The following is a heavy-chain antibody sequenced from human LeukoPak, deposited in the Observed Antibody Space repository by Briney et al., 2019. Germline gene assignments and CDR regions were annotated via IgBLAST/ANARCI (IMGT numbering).Heavy chain of an antibody. CDR3: ARTQHSSSWSAFDI. CDR1: GASVSSYY. J-gene: IGHJ3*02. Sequence: SETLSLTCTVSGASVSSYYWSWIRQPPGKGPEWIGYFSYSGSTNYNPSLKSRVTISVDTSKNQFSLNLSSVTAADTAVYYCARTQHSSSWSAFDIWGQGTMVSVSS. D-gene: IGHD6-13*01. CDR2: FSYSGST. V-gene: IGHV4-59*02.